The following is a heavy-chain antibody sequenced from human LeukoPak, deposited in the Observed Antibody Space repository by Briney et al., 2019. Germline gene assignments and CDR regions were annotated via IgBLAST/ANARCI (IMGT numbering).Heavy chain of an antibody. CDR2: IWSDGSHQ. Sequence: GKSLRLSCAASGFTFNTYGTHWVRQAPGKGLEWVAVIWSDGSHQTYADSVRGRFTISRDNSKSTLYLQMNSLRTEDTAVYYCATDRGGYPFDYWGQGTLVTVSS. V-gene: IGHV3-33*01. J-gene: IGHJ4*02. D-gene: IGHD1-26*01. CDR3: ATDRGGYPFDY. CDR1: GFTFNTYG.